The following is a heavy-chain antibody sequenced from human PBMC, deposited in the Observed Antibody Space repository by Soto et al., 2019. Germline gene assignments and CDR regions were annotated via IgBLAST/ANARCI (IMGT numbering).Heavy chain of an antibody. V-gene: IGHV1-2*04. Sequence: ASVKVSCKASGYTFTGYYMHWVRQAPGQGLEWMGWINPNSGGTNYAQKFQGWVTMTRDTSISTAYMELSRLRSDDTAVYYCARDSIAVAGTPEGYYYYGMDVWGQGTTVTVSS. CDR1: GYTFTGYY. J-gene: IGHJ6*02. CDR2: INPNSGGT. D-gene: IGHD6-19*01. CDR3: ARDSIAVAGTPEGYYYYGMDV.